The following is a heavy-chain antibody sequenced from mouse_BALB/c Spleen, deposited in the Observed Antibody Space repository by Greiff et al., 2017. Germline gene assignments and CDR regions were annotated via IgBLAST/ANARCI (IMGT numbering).Heavy chain of an antibody. CDR1: GFNIKDTY. D-gene: IGHD2-10*01. CDR2: IDPANGNT. CDR3: ARTYYGNYGGVFDY. V-gene: IGHV14-3*02. Sequence: VQLLQSGAELVKPGASVKLSCTASGFNIKDTYMHWVKQRPEQGLEWIGRIDPANGNTKYDPKFQGKATITADTSSNTAYLQLSSLTSEDTAVYYCARTYYGNYGGVFDYWGQGTTLTVSS. J-gene: IGHJ2*01.